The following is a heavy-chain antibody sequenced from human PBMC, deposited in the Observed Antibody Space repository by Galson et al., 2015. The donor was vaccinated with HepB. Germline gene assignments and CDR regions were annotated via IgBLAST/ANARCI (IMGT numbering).Heavy chain of an antibody. CDR1: GFTFSSYA. V-gene: IGHV3-30-3*01. D-gene: IGHD4-17*01. CDR3: ARDRDYGDYPNWFDP. CDR2: ISYDGSNK. Sequence: SLRLSCAASGFTFSSYAMHWVRQAPGKGLEWVAVISYDGSNKYYADSVKGRFTISRDNSKNTLYLQMNSLRAEDTAVYYCARDRDYGDYPNWFDPWGQGTLVTVSS. J-gene: IGHJ5*02.